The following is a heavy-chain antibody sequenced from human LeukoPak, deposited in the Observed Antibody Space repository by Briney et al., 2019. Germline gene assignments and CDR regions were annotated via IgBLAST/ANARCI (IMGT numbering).Heavy chain of an antibody. J-gene: IGHJ4*02. Sequence: PGGSLRLSCAASGFTFSSYNMNWVRQAPGKGLEWVSSNSGSSTYIYYADSVKGRFTISRDNARNSLYLQMDSLRAEDTAVYYCARVYGSYQADYWGQGTLVTVSS. CDR1: GFTFSSYN. V-gene: IGHV3-21*01. D-gene: IGHD1-26*01. CDR3: ARVYGSYQADY. CDR2: NSGSSTYI.